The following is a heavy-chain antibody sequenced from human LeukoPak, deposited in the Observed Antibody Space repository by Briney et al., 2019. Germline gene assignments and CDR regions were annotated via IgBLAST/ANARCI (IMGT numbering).Heavy chain of an antibody. CDR1: GYSFSDYD. Sequence: ASVKLSCKASGYSFSDYDIHWVRQAPGQGLECMGWINPKSGATNYIQKFQGRVTMTRDTSINTVYMELIRLSSDDTAMYYCARDVIMGGNEGWFDPWGQGTLVTVSS. D-gene: IGHD2-8*01. V-gene: IGHV1-2*02. CDR2: INPKSGAT. CDR3: ARDVIMGGNEGWFDP. J-gene: IGHJ5*02.